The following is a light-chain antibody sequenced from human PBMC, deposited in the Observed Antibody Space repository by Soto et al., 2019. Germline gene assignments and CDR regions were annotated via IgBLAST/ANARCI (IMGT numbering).Light chain of an antibody. J-gene: IGKJ1*01. CDR1: QSVSSN. CDR2: GAS. V-gene: IGKV3-15*01. CDR3: QQYNNWPPWT. Sequence: IVMTQSPATLSVSPWERATLSCRASQSVSSNLAWYQQKPGQAPRLLIYGASTRATGIPARFSGSGSGTEFTLTNSSLQSEDFAVYYCQQYNNWPPWTFGQGTKVDIK.